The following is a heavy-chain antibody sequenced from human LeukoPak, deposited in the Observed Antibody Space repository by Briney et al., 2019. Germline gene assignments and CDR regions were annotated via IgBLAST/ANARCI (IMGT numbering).Heavy chain of an antibody. Sequence: QPGGSLRLSCAASGFTFSSYGMTWVRQAPGKGLEWVSALSASGGSTYYADSVKGRFTISRDNSKSTLSLQMNSLRAEDTAIYYCATYRQVLLPFESWGQGTLVTVSS. CDR3: ATYRQVLLPFES. CDR2: LSASGGST. V-gene: IGHV3-23*01. CDR1: GFTFSSYG. D-gene: IGHD2-8*02. J-gene: IGHJ4*02.